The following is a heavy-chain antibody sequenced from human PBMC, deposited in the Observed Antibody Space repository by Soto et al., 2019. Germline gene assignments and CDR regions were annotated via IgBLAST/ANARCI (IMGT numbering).Heavy chain of an antibody. CDR2: IYHSGSI. J-gene: IGHJ6*02. V-gene: IGHV4-30-4*01. CDR3: ARVAPRKMTYPFYGMDV. Sequence: SETLSLTCSVSGGSITSGDSYWSWIRQPPGQGLEWIGYIYHSGSIYYNPSLKSRLIISLDMSKNQFSLKLSSVTAADTAVYYCARVAPRKMTYPFYGMDVWDRGTTGTVSS. D-gene: IGHD2-2*01. CDR1: GGSITSGDSY.